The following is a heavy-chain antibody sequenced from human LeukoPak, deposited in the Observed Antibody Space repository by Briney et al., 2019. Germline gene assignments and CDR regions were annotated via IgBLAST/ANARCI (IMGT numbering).Heavy chain of an antibody. V-gene: IGHV3-11*04. Sequence: GGSLRLSCAASGFTFSDYYMSWIRQAPGKGLEWVSYISSSGSTIYYADSVKGRFTISRDNAKNSLYLQMNSLRAEDTAVYYCVRSYGSGSYYTSVWGQGTLVTVSS. J-gene: IGHJ4*02. D-gene: IGHD3-10*01. CDR3: VRSYGSGSYYTSV. CDR1: GFTFSDYY. CDR2: ISSSGSTI.